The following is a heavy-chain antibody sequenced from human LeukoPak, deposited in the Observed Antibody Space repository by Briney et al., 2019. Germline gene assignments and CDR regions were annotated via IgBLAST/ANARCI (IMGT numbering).Heavy chain of an antibody. CDR1: GGSFSGYY. CDR3: ARGDIVVVPAAIYYYYYMDV. Sequence: LQTLSLTCAVYGGSFSGYYWSWIRRPPGKGLEWIGEINISGGTNYNPSLKSRVTRSADTSKNQFSLKLSSVTAADTAVYYCARGDIVVVPAAIYYYYYMDVWGKGTTVPVSS. CDR2: INISGGT. J-gene: IGHJ6*03. D-gene: IGHD2-2*01. V-gene: IGHV4-34*01.